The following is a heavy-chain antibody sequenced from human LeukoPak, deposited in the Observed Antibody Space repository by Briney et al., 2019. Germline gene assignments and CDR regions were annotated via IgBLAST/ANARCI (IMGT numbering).Heavy chain of an antibody. CDR2: ISGSGGST. Sequence: GGSLRLSCAASGFTFSSYAMNWVRQAPGKGLEWVSTISGSGGSTYYADSVKGRFTISRDNSKNTLYLQMNSLRAEDTAVYYCALQPSYYYYGMAVGGKGTTFTVSS. CDR3: ALQPSYYYYGMAV. CDR1: GFTFSSYA. V-gene: IGHV3-23*01. J-gene: IGHJ6*04.